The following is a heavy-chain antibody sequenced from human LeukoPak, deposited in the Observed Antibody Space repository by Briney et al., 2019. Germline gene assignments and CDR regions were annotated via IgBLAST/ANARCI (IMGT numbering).Heavy chain of an antibody. CDR1: GFTFSSYA. CDR3: AKVLTGYYYYMDV. V-gene: IGHV3-23*01. J-gene: IGHJ6*03. CDR2: IGASGGNT. Sequence: GGSLRLSCAASGFTFSSYAMSWVRQAPGKGLEWVSGIGASGGNTFYADSVKGRFTISRGNSRNTVYLQMNSLRADDTAVYFCAKVLTGYYYYMDVWGKGTTVTVSS.